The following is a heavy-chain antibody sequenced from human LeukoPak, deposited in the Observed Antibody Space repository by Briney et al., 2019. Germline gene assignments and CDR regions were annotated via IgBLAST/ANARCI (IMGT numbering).Heavy chain of an antibody. D-gene: IGHD1-20*01. Sequence: PGGSLRLSCAASGFTVSSNYMSWVRQAPGKGLEWVSSITTSSSDVYYADSVRGRFTISRDNAKNSLFLQMNGLRAEDTAVYYCARALTGIPYYFDYWGQGSLVTVSS. CDR3: ARALTGIPYYFDY. CDR2: ITTSSSDV. CDR1: GFTVSSNY. J-gene: IGHJ4*02. V-gene: IGHV3-21*01.